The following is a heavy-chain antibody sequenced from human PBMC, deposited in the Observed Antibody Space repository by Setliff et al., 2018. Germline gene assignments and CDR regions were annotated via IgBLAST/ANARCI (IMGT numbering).Heavy chain of an antibody. J-gene: IGHJ3*02. D-gene: IGHD3-16*01. CDR2: IIPIFGTA. CDR1: GGTFSSYA. V-gene: IGHV1-69*13. Sequence: SVKVSCKASGGTFSSYAISWVRQAPGQGLEWMGGIIPIFGTANYAQKFQGRVTITADESTSTAYMELGRLRSDDTAVYFCARDGGGDSDAFDIWGLWTMVTVSS. CDR3: ARDGGGDSDAFDI.